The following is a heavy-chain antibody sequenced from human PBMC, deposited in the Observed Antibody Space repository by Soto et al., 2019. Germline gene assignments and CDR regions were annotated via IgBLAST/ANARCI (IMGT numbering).Heavy chain of an antibody. CDR1: GGSIRSYC. V-gene: IGHV4-59*01. D-gene: IGHD3-3*01. Sequence: PSETLSLTCTVSGGSIRSYCWTWIRQPPGKGLEWIGYIYYSGSTNYNPSLKSRVTISVDTSKNQFSLKLSSVTAADTAVYYCARSHDFWSGYYTVGYYYYYCMDVWGQGTTVTVSS. CDR2: IYYSGST. J-gene: IGHJ6*02. CDR3: ARSHDFWSGYYTVGYYYYYCMDV.